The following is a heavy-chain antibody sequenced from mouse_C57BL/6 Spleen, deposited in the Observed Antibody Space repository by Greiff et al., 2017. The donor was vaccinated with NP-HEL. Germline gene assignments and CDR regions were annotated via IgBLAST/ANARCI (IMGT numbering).Heavy chain of an antibody. CDR1: GYTFTSYT. Sequence: VKLQGSGAELARPGASVKMSCKASGYTFTSYTMHWVKQRPGQGLEWIGYINPSSGYTKYNQKFKDKATLTADKSSSTAYMQLSSLTSEDSAVYYCANYYGSLAWFAYWGQGTLVTVSA. D-gene: IGHD1-1*01. CDR3: ANYYGSLAWFAY. J-gene: IGHJ3*01. V-gene: IGHV1-4*01. CDR2: INPSSGYT.